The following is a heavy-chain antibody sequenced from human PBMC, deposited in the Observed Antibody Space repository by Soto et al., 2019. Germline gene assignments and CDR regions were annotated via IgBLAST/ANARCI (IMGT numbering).Heavy chain of an antibody. V-gene: IGHV3-53*04. J-gene: IGHJ6*02. CDR2: IYSGGST. CDR1: GFTVSSNY. CDR3: ARSGHYYGSGSSGMDV. D-gene: IGHD3-10*01. Sequence: EVQLVESGGGLVQPGGSLRLSCAASGFTVSSNYMSWVRQAPGKGLEWVSVIYSGGSTYYADSVKGRFTISRHNSKNTLYLQMNSLRAEDTAVYYCARSGHYYGSGSSGMDVWGQGITVTVSS.